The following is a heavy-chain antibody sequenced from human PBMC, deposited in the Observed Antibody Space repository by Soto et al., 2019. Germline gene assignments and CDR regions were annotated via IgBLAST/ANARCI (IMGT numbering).Heavy chain of an antibody. J-gene: IGHJ4*02. CDR2: ISGIGGST. CDR1: GFTFSSYA. Sequence: GGSLSLSCAASGFTFSSYAMSWVRQAPGKGLEWVSAISGIGGSTYYADSVKGRFTISRDNSKNTLYLQMNSLRAEDTAVYYCAKGGNILTGTPYFDYWGQGTLVTVSS. D-gene: IGHD3-9*01. CDR3: AKGGNILTGTPYFDY. V-gene: IGHV3-23*01.